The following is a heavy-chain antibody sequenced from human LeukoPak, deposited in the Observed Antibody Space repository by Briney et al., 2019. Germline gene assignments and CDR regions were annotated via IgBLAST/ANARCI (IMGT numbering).Heavy chain of an antibody. CDR2: INHSGSA. V-gene: IGHV4-34*01. J-gene: IGHJ4*02. Sequence: SETLSLTCAVYGGSFSGYYWSWIRQPPGKGLEWIGEINHSGSANYNPSLKSRVTISVDTSKNQFSLELSSVTAADTAVYYCARAADNCSSTSCYRVEGRYFDYWGQGTLVTVSS. D-gene: IGHD2-2*01. CDR3: ARAADNCSSTSCYRVEGRYFDY. CDR1: GGSFSGYY.